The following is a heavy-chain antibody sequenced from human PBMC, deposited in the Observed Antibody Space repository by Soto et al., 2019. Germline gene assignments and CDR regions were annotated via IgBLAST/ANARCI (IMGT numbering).Heavy chain of an antibody. Sequence: PSETLSLTCTVSGGSISSYYWSWIRQPPGKGLEWIGYIYYSGSTNYNPSLKSRVTISVDTSKNQFSLKLSSVTAADTAVYYCARGGYSYGPTYFDYWGQGTLVTVSS. V-gene: IGHV4-59*01. J-gene: IGHJ4*02. CDR3: ARGGYSYGPTYFDY. CDR2: IYYSGST. D-gene: IGHD5-18*01. CDR1: GGSISSYY.